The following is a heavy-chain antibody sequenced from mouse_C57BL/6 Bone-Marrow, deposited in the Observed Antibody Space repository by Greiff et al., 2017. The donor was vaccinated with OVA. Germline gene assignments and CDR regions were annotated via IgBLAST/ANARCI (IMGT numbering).Heavy chain of an antibody. J-gene: IGHJ4*01. CDR1: GYSITSGYY. Sequence: EVKLMESGPGLVKPSQSLSLTCSVTGYSITSGYYWNWIRQFPGNKLEWMGYISYDGSNNYNPSLKNRISITRDTSKNQFFLKLNSVTTEDTATYYCARGYSPDDWGQGTSVTVSS. CDR3: ARGYSPDD. CDR2: ISYDGSN. V-gene: IGHV3-6*01.